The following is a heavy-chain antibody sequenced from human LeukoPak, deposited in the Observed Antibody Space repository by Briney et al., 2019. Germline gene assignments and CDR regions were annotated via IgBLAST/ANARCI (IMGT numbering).Heavy chain of an antibody. Sequence: GGAPRLSCAAPGFTLSRYSMKWGRQAPGKGGEWVSSISSSSSYIYYADSVKGRFTISRDNAKNPLYLQMNSLRAEDTAVYYCARVGILNWFDPWGQGTLVTVSS. V-gene: IGHV3-21*01. CDR1: GFTLSRYS. J-gene: IGHJ5*02. CDR2: ISSSSSYI. CDR3: ARVGILNWFDP.